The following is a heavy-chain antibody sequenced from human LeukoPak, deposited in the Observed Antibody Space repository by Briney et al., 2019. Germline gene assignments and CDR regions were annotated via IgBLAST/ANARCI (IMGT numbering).Heavy chain of an antibody. J-gene: IGHJ3*02. V-gene: IGHV4-4*02. D-gene: IGHD3-22*01. CDR1: GDSISSSNW. CDR3: ARSTVSVITRCAFDI. Sequence: SETLSLTYAVSGDSISSSNWWSWVRQPPGKGLEWIGEIYHSGSTNYNPSLKSRVTMSVDNSENHFSLKLSSVTAADTALYYCARSTVSVITRCAFDIWGQGTMVTVSS. CDR2: IYHSGST.